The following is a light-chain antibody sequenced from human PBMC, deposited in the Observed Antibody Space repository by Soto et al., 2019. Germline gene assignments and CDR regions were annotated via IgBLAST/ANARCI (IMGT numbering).Light chain of an antibody. V-gene: IGLV2-14*01. Sequence: QSALAQPASVSGSPGQSITISCTGTSSDVGGYHYVSWFQQHPGKAPKLIIFEVSDRPSGVSTRFSGSKSGDTASLTISGLQADDEADYYCSSYTSGRDVYVFGGGTKVTVL. J-gene: IGLJ1*01. CDR2: EVS. CDR3: SSYTSGRDVYV. CDR1: SSDVGGYHY.